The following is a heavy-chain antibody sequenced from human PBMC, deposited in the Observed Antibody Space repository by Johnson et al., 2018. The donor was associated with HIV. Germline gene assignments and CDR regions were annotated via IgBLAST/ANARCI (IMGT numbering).Heavy chain of an antibody. CDR3: ATALGYDAFDI. Sequence: VQVVESGGGVVQPGRSLRLSCAASGFTFSSYAMHWVRQAPGKGLEWVAVISYDGSNKYYADSVKGRFTISRDNSKNTLYLQMNSLRAEDTAVYYCATALGYDAFDIWGRGTMVTVSS. V-gene: IGHV3-30*04. CDR1: GFTFSSYA. D-gene: IGHD6-13*01. CDR2: ISYDGSNK. J-gene: IGHJ3*02.